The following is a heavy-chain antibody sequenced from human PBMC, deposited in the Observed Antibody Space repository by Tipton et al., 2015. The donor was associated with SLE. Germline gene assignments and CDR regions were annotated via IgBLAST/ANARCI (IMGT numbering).Heavy chain of an antibody. D-gene: IGHD3-22*01. V-gene: IGHV1-18*01. CDR2: ISAYNGNT. CDR3: ASSHLYDSSGYFH. J-gene: IGHJ4*02. CDR1: GGTFSSYA. Sequence: QLVQSGAEVKKPGSSVKVSCKASGGTFSSYAISWVRQAPGQGLEWMGWISAYNGNTNYAQKLQGRVTMTTDTSTSTAYMELRSLRSDDTAVYYCASSHLYDSSGYFHWGQGTLVTVSS.